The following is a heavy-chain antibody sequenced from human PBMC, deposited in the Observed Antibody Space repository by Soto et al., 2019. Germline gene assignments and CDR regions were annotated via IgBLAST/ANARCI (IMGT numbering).Heavy chain of an antibody. CDR2: IYYSGST. CDR3: ARGGKRYSSSLTWFDP. CDR1: GGSISSYY. Sequence: PSETLSLTCTVSGGSISSYYWSWIRQHPGKGLEWIGYIYYSGSTYYNPSLKSRVTISVDTSKNQFSLKLSSVTAADTAVYYCARGGKRYSSSLTWFDPWGQGTLVTVSS. J-gene: IGHJ5*02. V-gene: IGHV4-59*06. D-gene: IGHD6-6*01.